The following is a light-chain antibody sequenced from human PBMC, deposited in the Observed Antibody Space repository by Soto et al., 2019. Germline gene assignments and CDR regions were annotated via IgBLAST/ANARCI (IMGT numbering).Light chain of an antibody. CDR3: SSYPTRTTIYV. V-gene: IGLV2-14*01. CDR1: SSDVGSYNY. CDR2: EVS. Sequence: QSALTQPASVSGSPGQSITISCTGTSSDVGSYNYVSWYQLHPGKAPKLMIYEVSNRPSGVSNRFSGSKSGDTASLTISGLQAEDEADHYCSSYPTRTTIYVFGNGTKVTV. J-gene: IGLJ1*01.